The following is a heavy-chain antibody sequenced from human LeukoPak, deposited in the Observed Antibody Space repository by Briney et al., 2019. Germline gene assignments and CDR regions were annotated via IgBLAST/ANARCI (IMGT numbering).Heavy chain of an antibody. CDR2: INPNSGGT. CDR1: GYTFTGYY. V-gene: IGHV1-2*02. CDR3: ARDGLERDGYNYAFYYFDY. Sequence: ASVKVSCKASGYTFTGYYMHWVRQAPGQGLEWMGWINPNSGGTNYAQKFQGRVTMTRDTSISTAYMELSRLRSDDMAVYYCARDGLERDGYNYAFYYFDYWGQGTLVTVSS. D-gene: IGHD5-24*01. J-gene: IGHJ4*02.